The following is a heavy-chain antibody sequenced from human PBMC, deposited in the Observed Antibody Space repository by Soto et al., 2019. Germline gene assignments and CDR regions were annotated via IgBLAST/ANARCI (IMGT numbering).Heavy chain of an antibody. J-gene: IGHJ4*02. D-gene: IGHD3-10*01. Sequence: QTGGSLRLSCAASGFTFSSYAMSWVRQAPGKGLEWVSAISGSGGSTYYADSVKGRFTISRDNSKNTLYLQMNSLRAEDTAVYYCAKLDSPYYYGSGSYLGYWGQGTLVTVSS. V-gene: IGHV3-23*01. CDR3: AKLDSPYYYGSGSYLGY. CDR1: GFTFSSYA. CDR2: ISGSGGST.